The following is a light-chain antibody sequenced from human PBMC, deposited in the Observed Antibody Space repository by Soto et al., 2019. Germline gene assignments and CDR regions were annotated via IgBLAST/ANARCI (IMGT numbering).Light chain of an antibody. J-gene: IGKJ4*01. CDR3: QEGSTLLT. CDR2: GAS. V-gene: IGKV1-39*01. Sequence: DIQMTQSPSSLSTYVGDRVTITCRTSQSVSTYLNWYQQRPGKAPKLLIYGASSLQSGVPSRFSGSGSGTHFTLTISSLQPEDFATYYCQEGSTLLTFGGGTKV. CDR1: QSVSTY.